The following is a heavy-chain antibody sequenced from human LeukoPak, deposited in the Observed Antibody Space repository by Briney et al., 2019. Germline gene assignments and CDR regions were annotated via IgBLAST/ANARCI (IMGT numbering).Heavy chain of an antibody. D-gene: IGHD3-22*01. V-gene: IGHV1-18*01. CDR1: GYTFTSYD. CDR2: ISAYNGNT. J-gene: IGHJ4*02. CDR3: ARDRDGGYYYDSSGYYYPLGY. Sequence: EASVKVSCKASGYTFTSYDINWVRQAPGQGLEWMGWISAYNGNTNYAQKLQGRVTMTTDTSTSTAYMELRSLRSDDTAVYYCARDRDGGYYYDSSGYYYPLGYWGQGTLVTVSS.